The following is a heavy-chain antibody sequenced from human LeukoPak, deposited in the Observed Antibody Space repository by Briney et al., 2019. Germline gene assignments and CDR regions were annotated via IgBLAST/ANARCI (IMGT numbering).Heavy chain of an antibody. V-gene: IGHV3-23*01. CDR1: GFTFSNYA. J-gene: IGHJ4*02. CDR2: ITGSGAVT. CDR3: VQRGDYDVLTGYYVPDY. D-gene: IGHD3-9*01. Sequence: PGGSLRLSCAASGFTFSNYAMSWVRQAPGKGLEWGSAITGSGAVTYYADSVKGRFTISRENSKNTLSLQLNSLRAEDTAVYYCVQRGDYDVLTGYYVPDYWGQGSLVTVS.